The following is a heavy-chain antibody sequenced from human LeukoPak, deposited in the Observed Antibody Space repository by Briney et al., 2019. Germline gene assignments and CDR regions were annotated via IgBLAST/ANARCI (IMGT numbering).Heavy chain of an antibody. V-gene: IGHV3-30*18. CDR2: ISYDGSNK. Sequence: GGSLRLSCAASGFTFSSYAMSWVRQAPGKGLEWVAVISYDGSNKYYADSVKGRFTISRDNSKNTLYLQMNSLRAEDTAVYYCAKDVVANYYAYDGMDVWGLGTTVTVSS. J-gene: IGHJ6*02. D-gene: IGHD3-16*01. CDR1: GFTFSSYA. CDR3: AKDVVANYYAYDGMDV.